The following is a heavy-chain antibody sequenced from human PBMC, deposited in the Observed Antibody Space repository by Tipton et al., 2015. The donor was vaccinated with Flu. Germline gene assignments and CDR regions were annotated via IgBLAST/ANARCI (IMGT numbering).Heavy chain of an antibody. CDR2: ISSSGSTI. CDR3: ARARVFGGVIAPFDY. CDR1: GFTFSSYE. D-gene: IGHD3-16*02. Sequence: GSLRLSCAASGFTFSSYEMNWVRQAPGKGLEWVSYISSSGSTIYYADSVKGRFTISRDNAKNSLYLQMNSLRAEDTAVYYCARARVFGGVIAPFDYWGQGTLVTVSS. V-gene: IGHV3-48*03. J-gene: IGHJ4*02.